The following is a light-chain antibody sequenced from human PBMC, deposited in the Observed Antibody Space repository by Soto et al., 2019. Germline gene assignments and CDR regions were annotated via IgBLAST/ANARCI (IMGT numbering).Light chain of an antibody. J-gene: IGKJ2*01. Sequence: EMVLTQSPATLSVSPGERATLSCRASQSVGSNLAWYQQKPGQAPRLLIFGASTRATGIPARFSGSGSGTEFTLTISSLQSEDFAVYYCQQYGNWYTFGQGTKLEIK. CDR2: GAS. V-gene: IGKV3D-15*01. CDR1: QSVGSN. CDR3: QQYGNWYT.